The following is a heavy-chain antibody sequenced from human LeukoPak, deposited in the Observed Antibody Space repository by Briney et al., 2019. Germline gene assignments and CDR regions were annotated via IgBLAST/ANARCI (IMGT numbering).Heavy chain of an antibody. CDR1: GFTISSYG. V-gene: IGHV3-30*19. D-gene: IGHD6-19*01. CDR3: ARRAVAFDY. J-gene: IGHJ4*02. Sequence: GRSLRLSCAASGFTISSYGMHWVRQAPAKGLEWVAVISYDGSHRYYADSVKGQFTISRDNSKNTLYLQMNSLRPEDTAVYYCARRAVAFDYWGQGTLVTVSS. CDR2: ISYDGSHR.